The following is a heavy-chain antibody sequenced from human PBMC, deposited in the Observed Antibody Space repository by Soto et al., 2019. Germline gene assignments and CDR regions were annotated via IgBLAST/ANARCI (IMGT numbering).Heavy chain of an antibody. J-gene: IGHJ4*02. CDR3: ARSVVSILTGYVHY. D-gene: IGHD3-9*01. CDR1: GYTFTSYA. V-gene: IGHV1-3*01. CDR2: INSVNGVT. Sequence: ASVKVSCKASGYTFTSYAIHWVRQAPGHRLEWMGWINSVNGVTKYSPKFQGRLTITSDTSASTAYMELSGLRSEDSAVYFCARSVVSILTGYVHYWGQGTLVTVSS.